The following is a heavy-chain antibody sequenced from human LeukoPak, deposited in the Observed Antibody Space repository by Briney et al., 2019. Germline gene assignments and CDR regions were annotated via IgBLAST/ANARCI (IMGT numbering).Heavy chain of an antibody. V-gene: IGHV3-23*01. CDR1: GFTFSSYD. D-gene: IGHD2-15*01. CDR2: ISGSGGST. Sequence: GGSLRLSCAASGFTFSSYDMTWVRQAPGKGLEWVSVISGSGGSTYYADAVKGRFTISRDNSKNTLYLQMNSLGAEDTAVYYCAKLELSHCSGGNCYFDYWGQGTLVTVSS. CDR3: AKLELSHCSGGNCYFDY. J-gene: IGHJ4*02.